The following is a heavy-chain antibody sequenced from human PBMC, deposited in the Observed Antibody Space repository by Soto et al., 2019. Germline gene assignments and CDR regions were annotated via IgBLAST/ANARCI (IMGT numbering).Heavy chain of an antibody. CDR3: TRIPYDNSGTVFDI. V-gene: IGHV3-53*01. D-gene: IGHD3-22*01. Sequence: RRAARKEEEWVSVIYAGTITYYADSVKGRFTIYRDNSKNTLNLEMNSLRVEDTVVYYCTRIPYDNSGTVFDIWGQATLVTVSS. CDR2: IYAGTIT. J-gene: IGHJ4*03.